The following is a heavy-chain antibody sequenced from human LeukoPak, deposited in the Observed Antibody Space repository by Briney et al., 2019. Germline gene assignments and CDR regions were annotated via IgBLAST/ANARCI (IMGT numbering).Heavy chain of an antibody. CDR2: INWNGGTA. CDR3: ARDMTAHSSAVSGVPGDY. D-gene: IGHD2-21*02. CDR1: GFTFNDYG. Sequence: GGSLRLSCAASGFTFNDYGLSWVRQAPGKGLEWVSGINWNGGTAGYADSVRGRFTISRDNSKNSLFLQMHSLRAEDSAFYYCARDMTAHSSAVSGVPGDYWGQGTLVTVSS. V-gene: IGHV3-20*04. J-gene: IGHJ4*02.